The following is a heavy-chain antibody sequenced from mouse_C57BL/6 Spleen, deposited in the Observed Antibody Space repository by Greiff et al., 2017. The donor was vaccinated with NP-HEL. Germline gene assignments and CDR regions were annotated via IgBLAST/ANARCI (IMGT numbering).Heavy chain of an antibody. CDR3: ARRDYYGSSSSHWYFDV. CDR2: IYPRSGNT. CDR1: GYTFTSYG. V-gene: IGHV1-81*01. J-gene: IGHJ1*03. Sequence: QVQLQQSGAELARPGASVKLSCKASGYTFTSYGISWVKQRTGQGLEWIGEIYPRSGNTYYNEKFKGKATLTADKSSSTAYMELRSLTSEDSAVYFCARRDYYGSSSSHWYFDVWGTGTTVTVSS. D-gene: IGHD1-1*01.